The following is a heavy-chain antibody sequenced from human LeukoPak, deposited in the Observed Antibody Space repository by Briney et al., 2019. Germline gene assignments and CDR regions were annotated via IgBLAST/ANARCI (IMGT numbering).Heavy chain of an antibody. V-gene: IGHV3-23*01. D-gene: IGHD3-22*01. CDR3: AKSRLSYYDDAFDA. J-gene: IGHJ3*01. Sequence: GGSLRLSCAASGFSFSNYAMSWVRQAPGKGLEWVSFIAGGGGKRFYADSVKGRFTISRDNSKNSLFLQMNSLRAGDTVVYYCAKSRLSYYDDAFDAWGQGTMVTVSS. CDR2: IAGGGGKR. CDR1: GFSFSNYA.